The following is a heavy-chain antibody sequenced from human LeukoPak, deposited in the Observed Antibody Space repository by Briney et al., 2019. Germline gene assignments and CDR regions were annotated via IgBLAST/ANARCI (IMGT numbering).Heavy chain of an antibody. D-gene: IGHD5-18*01. CDR3: ARDDVTAMVPDAFDI. CDR1: GGSISSYY. J-gene: IGHJ3*02. CDR2: IYTSGST. V-gene: IGHV4-4*07. Sequence: SETLSLTCTVSGGSISSYYWSWIRPPAGKGLEWIGRIYTSGSTNYNPSHKSRVTISVDKSKNQFSLKLSSVTAADTAVYYCARDDVTAMVPDAFDIWGQGTMVTVSS.